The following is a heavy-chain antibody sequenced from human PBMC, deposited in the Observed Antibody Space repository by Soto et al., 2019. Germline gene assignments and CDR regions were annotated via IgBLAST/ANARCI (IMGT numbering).Heavy chain of an antibody. D-gene: IGHD3-3*01. CDR1: GFTFSSYA. Sequence: GGSLRLSCAASGFTFSSYAMSWVRQAPGKGLEWVSAISGSGGSTYYADSVKGRFTISRDDSKNTLYLQMNSLRAEDTAVYYCAKGPEIFGAVINWFDPWGQGTLVTVSS. J-gene: IGHJ5*02. CDR3: AKGPEIFGAVINWFDP. CDR2: ISGSGGST. V-gene: IGHV3-23*01.